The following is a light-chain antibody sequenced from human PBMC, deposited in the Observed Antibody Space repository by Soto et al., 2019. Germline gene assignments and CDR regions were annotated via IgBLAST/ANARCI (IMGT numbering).Light chain of an antibody. CDR2: RNN. Sequence: QSALNQPPSASGTPGQRVTISCSGSSSNIGSNYVYWYQQLPGTAPKLLIYRNNQRPSGVPDRFSGSKSGTSASLAISGLRSEDEADYYCAAWDDSLSAHNYVFGTGTKVTVL. CDR1: SSNIGSNY. CDR3: AAWDDSLSAHNYV. V-gene: IGLV1-47*01. J-gene: IGLJ1*01.